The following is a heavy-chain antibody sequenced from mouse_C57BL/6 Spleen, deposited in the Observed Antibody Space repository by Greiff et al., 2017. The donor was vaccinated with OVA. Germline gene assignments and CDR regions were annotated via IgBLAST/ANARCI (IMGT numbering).Heavy chain of an antibody. Sequence: QVQLKQPGAELVKPGASVKLSCKASGYTFTSYWMHWVKQRPGQGLEWIGMIHPNSGSPNYNEKFQSIATLTVYKSSSIAYMQLSSLTSEDSAVYYGARGNYYGSSFDYWGKGTTLTVSS. J-gene: IGHJ2*01. CDR1: GYTFTSYW. V-gene: IGHV1-64*01. CDR3: ARGNYYGSSFDY. CDR2: IHPNSGSP. D-gene: IGHD1-1*01.